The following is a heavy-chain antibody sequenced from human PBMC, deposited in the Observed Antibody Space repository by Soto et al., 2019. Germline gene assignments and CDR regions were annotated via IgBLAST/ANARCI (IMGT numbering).Heavy chain of an antibody. V-gene: IGHV4-30-4*01. Sequence: LSLTCTVSGGSISSGDYYWSWIRQPPGKGLEWIGYIYYSGSTYYNPSLKSRVTISVDTSKNQFSLKLSSVTAADTAVYYCASAARRARTFDYWGQGTLVTVSS. CDR3: ASAARRARTFDY. D-gene: IGHD6-6*01. CDR2: IYYSGST. CDR1: GGSISSGDYY. J-gene: IGHJ4*02.